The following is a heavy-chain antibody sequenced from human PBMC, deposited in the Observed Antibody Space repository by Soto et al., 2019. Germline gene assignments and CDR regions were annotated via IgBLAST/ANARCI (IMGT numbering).Heavy chain of an antibody. CDR1: GYTFTSYD. CDR2: MNPNSGNT. J-gene: IGHJ3*02. Sequence: GASVKVSCKASGYTFTSYDINWVRQATGQGLEWMGWMNPNSGNTGYAQKFQGRVTMTRNTSISTAYMELSSLRSEDTAVYYCARTRGAMYYDYIWGSYRYTVGLDAFDIWGQGTMVTV. V-gene: IGHV1-8*01. D-gene: IGHD3-16*02. CDR3: ARTRGAMYYDYIWGSYRYTVGLDAFDI.